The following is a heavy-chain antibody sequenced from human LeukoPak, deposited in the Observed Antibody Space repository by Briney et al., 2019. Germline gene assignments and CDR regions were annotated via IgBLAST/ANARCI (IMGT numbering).Heavy chain of an antibody. CDR3: AKDRPNYYGSNGHYYRRDGDY. CDR1: GFTFNNYA. J-gene: IGHJ4*02. Sequence: GGSLRLSCAASGFTFNNYAMSWVRQAPGKGLEWVSSISGSGGNTYYADSVKGRFTISRDNSKNTLYLQMNSLRAEDTAVYYCAKDRPNYYGSNGHYYRRDGDYWGQGTLVTVSS. D-gene: IGHD3-22*01. V-gene: IGHV3-23*01. CDR2: ISGSGGNT.